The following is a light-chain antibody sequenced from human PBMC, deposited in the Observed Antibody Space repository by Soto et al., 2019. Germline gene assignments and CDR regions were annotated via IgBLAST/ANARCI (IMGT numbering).Light chain of an antibody. Sequence: QSVLTQPPSAYGSQGQSVTISCTGTSRDVGGYNYVSWYQQHPGKAPKLMIYEVSKRPSGVPDRFSGSKSGTSASLAITGLQAEDEADYYCQSYESSLSGYVFGTGTKVTVL. CDR3: QSYESSLSGYV. CDR1: SRDVGGYNY. V-gene: IGLV2-8*01. CDR2: EVS. J-gene: IGLJ1*01.